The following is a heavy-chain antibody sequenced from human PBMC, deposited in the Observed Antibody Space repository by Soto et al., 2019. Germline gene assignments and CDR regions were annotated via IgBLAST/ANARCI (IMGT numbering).Heavy chain of an antibody. Sequence: GASVKVSCKASGYTFTGYYMHWVRQAPGQGLEWMGWINPNSGGTNYAQKFQGWVTMTRDTSISTAYMELSRLRSDGTAVYYCARDGCSSTSCYYYYGMDVWGQGTTVTVSS. CDR1: GYTFTGYY. V-gene: IGHV1-2*04. CDR2: INPNSGGT. D-gene: IGHD2-2*01. CDR3: ARDGCSSTSCYYYYGMDV. J-gene: IGHJ6*02.